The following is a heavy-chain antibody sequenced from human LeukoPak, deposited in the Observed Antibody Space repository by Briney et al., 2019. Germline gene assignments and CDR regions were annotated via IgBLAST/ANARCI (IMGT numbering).Heavy chain of an antibody. V-gene: IGHV3-30-3*01. CDR3: ARDSVKLPGISYFDN. CDR2: ISYDGTKI. Sequence: PGGSLRLSCAASGFTFSSYAMHWVRQAPGKGLEWVAVISYDGTKIYYADSVKGRFTISRDNSKNTVYLQMNSLRAEDTALYYCARDSVKLPGISYFDNWGQGTLVTVSS. D-gene: IGHD3-3*02. CDR1: GFTFSSYA. J-gene: IGHJ4*02.